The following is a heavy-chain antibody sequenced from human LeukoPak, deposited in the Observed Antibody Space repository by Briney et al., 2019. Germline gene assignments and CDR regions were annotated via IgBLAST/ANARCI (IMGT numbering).Heavy chain of an antibody. CDR2: IHYSGST. V-gene: IGHV4-59*08. CDR1: GGSISGFH. CDR3: TRHLDYYGSGSYEY. J-gene: IGHJ4*02. D-gene: IGHD3-10*01. Sequence: SETLSLTCTVSGGSISGFHWSWIRQPPGKGLEWIGYIHYSGSTDYNPSLKSRVTISVDTSKNQFSLKLSSVTAADTAVYYCTRHLDYYGSGSYEYWGQGTLVTVSS.